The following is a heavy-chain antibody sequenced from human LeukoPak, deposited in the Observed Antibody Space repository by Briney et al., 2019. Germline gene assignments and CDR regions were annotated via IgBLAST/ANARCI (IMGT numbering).Heavy chain of an antibody. CDR3: AIKPPAYYYYMDV. V-gene: IGHV3-7*01. CDR1: GFTFSSYW. J-gene: IGHJ6*03. Sequence: PGGSLRLPCAASGFTFSSYWMSWVRQAPGKGLEWVANIKQDGSEKYYVDSVKGRFTISRDNAKNSLYLQMNSLRAEDTAVYYCAIKPPAYYYYMDVWGKGTTVTVSS. CDR2: IKQDGSEK.